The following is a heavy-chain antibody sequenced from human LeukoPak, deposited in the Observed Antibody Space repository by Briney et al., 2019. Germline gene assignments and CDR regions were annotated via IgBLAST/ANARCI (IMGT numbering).Heavy chain of an antibody. CDR2: IYPGDSDT. CDR1: GYSFSSYW. D-gene: IGHD6-13*01. J-gene: IGHJ4*02. CDR3: ARQGSSWSHFDY. Sequence: GGSLRLSCKGSGYSFSSYWIGWVRQMPGKGLEWMGIIYPGDSDTRYSPSFQGQVTISVDKSISTAYLQWSSLKASDTAMYYCARQGSSWSHFDYWGQGTLVTVSS. V-gene: IGHV5-51*01.